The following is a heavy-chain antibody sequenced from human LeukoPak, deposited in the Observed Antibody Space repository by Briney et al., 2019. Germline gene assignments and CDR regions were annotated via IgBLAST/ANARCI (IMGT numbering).Heavy chain of an antibody. V-gene: IGHV3-74*01. D-gene: IGHD6-19*01. Sequence: GGSLRLSCAASGFTFSKYWMLWVRQAPGKGLESVSRINTDGTVTTYADSVKGRFTVSRDNADNTMFLRMNSVRDEDTAVYYCATKQWLAPPPDSWGQGTPVTVSS. CDR1: GFTFSKYW. CDR2: INTDGTVT. J-gene: IGHJ4*02. CDR3: ATKQWLAPPPDS.